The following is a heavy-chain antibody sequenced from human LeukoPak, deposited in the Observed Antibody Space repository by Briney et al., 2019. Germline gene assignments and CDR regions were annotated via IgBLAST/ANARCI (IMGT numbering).Heavy chain of an antibody. D-gene: IGHD5-24*01. Sequence: SETLSLTCTVSGGSISSSSYYWGWIRQPPGKGLEWIGSISYRGTTFYNPSLKSRVTISVDTSKNQFFLKVSSVAAADTAVYYCARGPHPGGAGYNLIDHWGQGTLVTVSP. CDR2: ISYRGTT. V-gene: IGHV4-39*01. J-gene: IGHJ4*02. CDR3: ARGPHPGGAGYNLIDH. CDR1: GGSISSSSYY.